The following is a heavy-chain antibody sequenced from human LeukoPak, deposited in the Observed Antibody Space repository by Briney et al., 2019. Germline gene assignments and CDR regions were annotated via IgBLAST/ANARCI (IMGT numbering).Heavy chain of an antibody. Sequence: EASVKVSFKASGGTFSSYAISWVRQAPGQGLEWMGGIIPIFGTANYAQKFQGRVTITADESTSTAYMELSSLRSEDTAVYYCAREPYYDYVWGRGQHLPAHYYGMDVWGKGTTVTVSS. V-gene: IGHV1-69*01. J-gene: IGHJ6*04. CDR1: GGTFSSYA. CDR3: AREPYYDYVWGRGQHLPAHYYGMDV. D-gene: IGHD3-16*01. CDR2: IIPIFGTA.